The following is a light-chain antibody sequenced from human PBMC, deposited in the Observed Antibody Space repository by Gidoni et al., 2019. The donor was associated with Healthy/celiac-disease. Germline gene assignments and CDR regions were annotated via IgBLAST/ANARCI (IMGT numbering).Light chain of an antibody. CDR2: GAS. CDR3: QQYGSSPRGT. CDR1: QSVSSSY. J-gene: IGKJ2*02. V-gene: IGKV3-20*01. Sequence: IVLPQSPGTLSLSPGERATLSCRASQSVSSSYLAWYQQKPGQAPRLLIYGASSRATGIPDRFSGSGSGTDFTLTISRLEPEDFAVYYCQQYGSSPRGTFGQGTKLEIK.